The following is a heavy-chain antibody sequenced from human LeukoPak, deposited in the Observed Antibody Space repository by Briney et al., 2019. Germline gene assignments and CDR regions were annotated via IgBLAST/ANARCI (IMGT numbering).Heavy chain of an antibody. J-gene: IGHJ4*02. D-gene: IGHD2-8*01. V-gene: IGHV3-30*02. CDR3: AKDSDTYGHRHFDH. Sequence: PGGSLRLSCEASGFTFSSYGMQWLRQAPGKGLEWVAFIGFDGSKIYYADSVKGRFTISRDNSKNTVNLQMNSLRVEDTAVYYCAKDSDTYGHRHFDHWGQGTLVTVSS. CDR1: GFTFSSYG. CDR2: IGFDGSKI.